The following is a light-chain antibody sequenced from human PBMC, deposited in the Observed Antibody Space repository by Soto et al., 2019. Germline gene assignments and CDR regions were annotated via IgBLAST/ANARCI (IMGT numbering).Light chain of an antibody. V-gene: IGLV2-18*02. J-gene: IGLJ1*01. Sequence: QSALTQPPSVAGSPGQSVAISCTGTSSDVGSNNRVSWYQQPPGTAPKLIIYDVSNRPSGIPDRFSGSRSANTASLTISGLQAEDEDDYYCSSYTPSNTYVFGTGTKLTVL. CDR3: SSYTPSNTYV. CDR1: SSDVGSNNR. CDR2: DVS.